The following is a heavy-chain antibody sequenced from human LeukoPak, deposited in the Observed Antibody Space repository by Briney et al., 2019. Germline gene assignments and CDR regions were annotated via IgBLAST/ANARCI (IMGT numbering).Heavy chain of an antibody. CDR1: GFTVSSNY. V-gene: IGHV3-66*01. D-gene: IGHD1-14*01. CDR2: IYSSGST. J-gene: IGHJ4*02. Sequence: GGSLRLSCVASGFTVSSNYMSWVRQAPGKGLEWVSVIYSSGSTYHADSVKGRFTISRDDSKNTLYMQMNSLKTEDTAVYHCTTLRSYWGQGTLVTVSS. CDR3: TTLRSY.